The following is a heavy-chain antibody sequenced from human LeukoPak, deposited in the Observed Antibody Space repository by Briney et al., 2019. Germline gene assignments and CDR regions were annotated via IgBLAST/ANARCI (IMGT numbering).Heavy chain of an antibody. D-gene: IGHD5-24*01. CDR2: IYYSGST. J-gene: IGHJ4*02. Sequence: SETLSLTCTVSGGSISIYYWSWIRHPPGKEREWIGYIYYSGSTNYNPSLKSRVTISVDTSKNQFSLKLSSVTAADTAVYYCASGRWLQYPDYWGQGTLVTVSS. CDR1: GGSISIYY. CDR3: ASGRWLQYPDY. V-gene: IGHV4-59*01.